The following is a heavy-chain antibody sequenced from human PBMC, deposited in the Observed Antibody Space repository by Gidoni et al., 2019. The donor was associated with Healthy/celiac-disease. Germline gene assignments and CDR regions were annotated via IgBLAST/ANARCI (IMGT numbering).Heavy chain of an antibody. Sequence: EVQLVESGGGLVQPGGSLRLSCAASGFTFSSYRMNWVRQAPGKGLEWVSYISSSSSTIYYADSVKGRFTISRDNAKNSLYLQMNSLRDEDTAVYYCAREDSGRYYDSSADYWGQGTLVTVSS. J-gene: IGHJ4*02. CDR1: GFTFSSYR. V-gene: IGHV3-48*02. CDR3: AREDSGRYYDSSADY. CDR2: ISSSSSTI. D-gene: IGHD3-22*01.